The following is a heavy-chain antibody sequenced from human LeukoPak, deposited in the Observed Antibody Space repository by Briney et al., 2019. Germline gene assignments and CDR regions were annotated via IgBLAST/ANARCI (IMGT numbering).Heavy chain of an antibody. V-gene: IGHV3-64D*09. Sequence: GGSLRLSCSASGFTFSSYAMHWVRQAPGKGLEYVSAISNNGGTTYYADSVKGRFTISRDNSKNTLNLQMSSLRVEDTAVYYCVRGRTTRLEAYAFYGMDVWGQGTTVTVSS. CDR1: GFTFSSYA. J-gene: IGHJ6*02. D-gene: IGHD1-1*01. CDR3: VRGRTTRLEAYAFYGMDV. CDR2: ISNNGGTT.